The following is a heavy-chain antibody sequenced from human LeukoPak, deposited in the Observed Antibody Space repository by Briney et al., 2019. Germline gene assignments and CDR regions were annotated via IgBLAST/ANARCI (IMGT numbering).Heavy chain of an antibody. CDR1: GFTFSSYS. V-gene: IGHV3-30*04. CDR2: ISYDGSNK. Sequence: GGSLRLSCAASGFTFSSYSMNWVRQAPGKGLEWVAVISYDGSNKYYADSVKGRFTISRDNSKNTLYLQMNSLRAEDTAVYYCARDPRSLRGYSYGYSFDYWGQGTLVTVSS. D-gene: IGHD5-18*01. J-gene: IGHJ4*02. CDR3: ARDPRSLRGYSYGYSFDY.